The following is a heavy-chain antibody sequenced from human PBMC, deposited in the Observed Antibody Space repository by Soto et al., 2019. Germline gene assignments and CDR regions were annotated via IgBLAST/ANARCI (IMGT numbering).Heavy chain of an antibody. Sequence: GASVKVSCKTSGYTFISYPVHWVRQAPGQGLEWMGWINPGNGDTKYSQKFQGRITISANTAATTAFLEVNSLTSEDAAVYYCARDLGGPDYWGRGTSVTVSS. CDR3: ARDLGGPDY. J-gene: IGHJ4*02. V-gene: IGHV1-3*01. CDR1: GYTFISYP. D-gene: IGHD3-16*01. CDR2: INPGNGDT.